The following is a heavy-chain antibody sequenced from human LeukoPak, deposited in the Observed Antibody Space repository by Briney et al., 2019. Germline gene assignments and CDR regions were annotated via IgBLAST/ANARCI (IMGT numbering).Heavy chain of an antibody. CDR1: GGSVGSGSYY. Sequence: PSETLSLTCTVSGGSVGSGSYYWSWIRQPPGKGLEWIGYIYYSGSTNYNPSLKSRVTISVDTSKNQFSLKLSSVTAADTAVYYCARERIAVAGYFDYWGQGTLVTVSS. J-gene: IGHJ4*02. CDR3: ARERIAVAGYFDY. V-gene: IGHV4-61*01. CDR2: IYYSGST. D-gene: IGHD6-19*01.